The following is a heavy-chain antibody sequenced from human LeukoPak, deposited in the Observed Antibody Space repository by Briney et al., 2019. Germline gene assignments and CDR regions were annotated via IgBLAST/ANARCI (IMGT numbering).Heavy chain of an antibody. CDR3: ARFHMYSSSSWFDP. CDR2: VFPADSDT. V-gene: IGHV5-51*01. Sequence: GESLKISCQGSGYSFTNSWIGWVRQMPGKGLEWMGIVFPADSDTRYSPSFQGQVTFSADKSISTAYLQWSSLKASDTAMYYCARFHMYSSSSWFDPWGQGTLVTVSS. D-gene: IGHD6-6*01. CDR1: GYSFTNSW. J-gene: IGHJ5*02.